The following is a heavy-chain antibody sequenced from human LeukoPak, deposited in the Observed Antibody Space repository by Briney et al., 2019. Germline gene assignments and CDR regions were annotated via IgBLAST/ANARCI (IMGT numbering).Heavy chain of an antibody. CDR3: DGYDSSGYYAFDI. V-gene: IGHV1-69*04. D-gene: IGHD3-22*01. CDR1: GGTFSSYA. Sequence: SSVKVSCKASGGTFSSYAISWVRQAPGQGLEWMGRIIPIFGIANYAQKFQGRVTITADKSTSTAYMELSSLRSEDTAVYYCDGYDSSGYYAFDIWGQGTMVTVSS. CDR2: IIPIFGIA. J-gene: IGHJ3*02.